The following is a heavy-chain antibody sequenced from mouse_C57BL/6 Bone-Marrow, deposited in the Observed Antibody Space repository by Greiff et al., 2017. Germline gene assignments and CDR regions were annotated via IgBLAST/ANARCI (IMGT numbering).Heavy chain of an antibody. J-gene: IGHJ1*03. V-gene: IGHV1-4*01. CDR2: INPSSGYT. CDR1: GYTFTSYT. D-gene: IGHD2-3*01. Sequence: QVQLQQSGAELARPGASVKMSCKASGYTFTSYTMHWVKQRPGQGLEWIGYINPSSGYTKYNQKFKDKATLTADKSSSTAYMQLSSLTSEDSAKYYCACYDGYYVWYFDVWGTGTTVTVSS. CDR3: ACYDGYYVWYFDV.